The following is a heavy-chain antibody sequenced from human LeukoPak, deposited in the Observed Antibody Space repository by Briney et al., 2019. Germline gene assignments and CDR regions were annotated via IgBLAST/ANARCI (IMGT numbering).Heavy chain of an antibody. CDR1: GFIVDDYA. CDR2: ISGDGGST. J-gene: IGHJ3*02. Sequence: GGCPRLSCAASGFIVDDYAMYWVRQASGKGLEWVSLISGDGGSTYYADSVKGRFTISRDNSKNSLFLQMNSLRTEDTALYYCAKDILSEQWHDAFDIWGQGTMVTASS. CDR3: AKDILSEQWHDAFDI. V-gene: IGHV3-43*02. D-gene: IGHD6-19*01.